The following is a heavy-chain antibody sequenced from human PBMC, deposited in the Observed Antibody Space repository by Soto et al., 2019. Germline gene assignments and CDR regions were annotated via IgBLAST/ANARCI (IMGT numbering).Heavy chain of an antibody. Sequence: EVQLVESGGGLVQPGGSLRLSCAASGFTVSSNYMSWVRQAPGKGLEWVSVIYSGGSTYYADSVKGRFTISRDNSENTLYLQMNGLRAEDTAVYYCARVGDYYGSGRHYYCYYYMDVWGKGTTVTVSS. J-gene: IGHJ6*03. D-gene: IGHD3-10*01. CDR3: ARVGDYYGSGRHYYCYYYMDV. CDR2: IYSGGST. CDR1: GFTVSSNY. V-gene: IGHV3-66*01.